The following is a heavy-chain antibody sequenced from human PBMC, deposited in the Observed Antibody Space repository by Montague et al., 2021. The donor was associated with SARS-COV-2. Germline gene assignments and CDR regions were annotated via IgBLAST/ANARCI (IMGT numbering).Heavy chain of an antibody. CDR3: ARVNKGYYQSSCALSWFDP. J-gene: IGHJ5*02. D-gene: IGHD3-10*01. V-gene: IGHV4-34*01. CDR1: GGSITESS. Sequence: SETLSLTCAVYGGSITESSWTWIRQVPGKGLEWLGEVDPRGGATHRPSLRGRLTVSVDRPKNQVSLSLTSVNAADTAVYFCARVNKGYYQSSCALSWFDPRGQGTLVTVSS. CDR2: VDPRGGA.